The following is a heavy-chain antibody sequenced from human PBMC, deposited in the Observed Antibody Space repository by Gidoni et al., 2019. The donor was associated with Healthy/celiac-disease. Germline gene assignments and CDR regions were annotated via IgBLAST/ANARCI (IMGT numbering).Heavy chain of an antibody. CDR3: ASIGGSYSFDY. Sequence: QVQLQQWGAGLLKPSETLSLTCAVYGGSFSGYYWSWIRQPPGKGLEWIGEINHSGSTNYNPSLKSRVTISVDTSKNQFSLKLSSVTAADTAVYYCASIGGSYSFDYWGQGTLVTVSS. J-gene: IGHJ4*02. CDR1: GGSFSGYY. CDR2: INHSGST. V-gene: IGHV4-34*01. D-gene: IGHD1-26*01.